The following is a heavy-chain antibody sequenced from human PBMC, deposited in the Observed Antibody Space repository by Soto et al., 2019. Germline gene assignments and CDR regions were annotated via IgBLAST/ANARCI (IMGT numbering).Heavy chain of an antibody. CDR2: IYHSGST. J-gene: IGHJ6*03. D-gene: IGHD4-17*01. CDR3: AREAYGDPDYYYYMDV. Sequence: QVQLQESGPGLVKPSGTLSLTCAVSSGSISSSNWWSWVRQPPGKGLEWIGEIYHSGSTNYNPSLKSRVTITVDKSKNQFSLKLSSVTAADTAVYYCAREAYGDPDYYYYMDVWGKGTTVTVSS. CDR1: SGSISSSNW. V-gene: IGHV4-4*02.